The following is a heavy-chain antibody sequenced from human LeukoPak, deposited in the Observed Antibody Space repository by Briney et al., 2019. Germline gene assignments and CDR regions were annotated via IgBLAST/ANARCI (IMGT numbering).Heavy chain of an antibody. D-gene: IGHD3-3*01. Sequence: SVKVSCKASGGTFSSYAISWVRQAPGQGLEWMGGIIPIFGTANYAQKFQGRVTITTDESTSTAYMELSSLRSEDTAVYYCARDRTYDFWSGYPVFFDYWGQGTLVTVSS. CDR2: IIPIFGTA. CDR1: GGTFSSYA. J-gene: IGHJ4*02. V-gene: IGHV1-69*05. CDR3: ARDRTYDFWSGYPVFFDY.